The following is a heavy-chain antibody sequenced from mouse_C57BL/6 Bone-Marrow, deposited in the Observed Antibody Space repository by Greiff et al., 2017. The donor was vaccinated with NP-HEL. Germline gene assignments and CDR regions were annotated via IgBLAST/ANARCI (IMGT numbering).Heavy chain of an antibody. D-gene: IGHD1-2*01. CDR1: GFTFNTYA. V-gene: IGHV10-3*01. Sequence: EVKLMESGGGLVQPKGSLKLSCAASGFTFNTYAMHWVRQAPGKGLEWVARIRRKSSNYATYYADSVKDRFTISRDDSQSMLYLQMNNLKTEDTAMYYCVRQDGFAYWGQGTLVTVSA. CDR3: VRQDGFAY. J-gene: IGHJ3*01. CDR2: IRRKSSNYAT.